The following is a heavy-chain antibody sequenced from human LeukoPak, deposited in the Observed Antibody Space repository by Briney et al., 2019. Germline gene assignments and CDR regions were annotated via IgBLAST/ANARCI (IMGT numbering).Heavy chain of an antibody. D-gene: IGHD6-6*01. CDR2: IYYSGST. CDR1: GGSISSSSYY. V-gene: IGHV4-39*07. J-gene: IGHJ5*02. Sequence: SETLSLTCTVSGGSISSSSYYWGWIRQPPGKGLERIGSIYYSGSTYYNPSLKSRVTISVDTSKNQFSLKLSSVTAADTAVYYCARDLSIAALNWFDPWGQGTLVTVSS. CDR3: ARDLSIAALNWFDP.